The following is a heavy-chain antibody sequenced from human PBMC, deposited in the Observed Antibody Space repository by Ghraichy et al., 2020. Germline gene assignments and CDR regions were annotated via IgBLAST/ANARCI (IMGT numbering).Heavy chain of an antibody. Sequence: ASVKVSCKASGYTFTSFDMNWVRQAAGQGLEWIAWMSPISGKTGYGQKFQGRVTMTRDTSTNTAYMELSSLTSDDTGVYYCARELGDIAVVPAYWGQGTLVTVSS. D-gene: IGHD2-2*01. CDR2: MSPISGKT. CDR3: ARELGDIAVVPAY. J-gene: IGHJ4*02. CDR1: GYTFTSFD. V-gene: IGHV1-8*01.